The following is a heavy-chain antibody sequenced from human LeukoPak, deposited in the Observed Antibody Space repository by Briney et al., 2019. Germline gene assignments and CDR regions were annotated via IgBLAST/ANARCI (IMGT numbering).Heavy chain of an antibody. D-gene: IGHD2-2*01. CDR3: ASRSAGLNCSSTSCYWSSFDY. CDR2: INHSGST. CDR1: GGSFSGYY. V-gene: IGHV4-34*01. J-gene: IGHJ4*02. Sequence: SETLSLTCAVYGGSFSGYYWSWIRQPPGKGLEWIGEINHSGSTNYNPSLKSRVTISVDTSKNQSSLKLSSVTAADTAVYYCASRSAGLNCSSTSCYWSSFDYWAREPWSPSPQ.